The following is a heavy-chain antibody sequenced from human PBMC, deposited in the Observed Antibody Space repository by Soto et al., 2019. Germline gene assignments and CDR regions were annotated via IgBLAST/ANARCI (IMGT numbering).Heavy chain of an antibody. J-gene: IGHJ1*01. Sequence: QVQLVQSGAEVKKPWASVKVSCKASGYTFTSNGISWVRQAPGQGLEWMGWISDYNDNTNYAQKLQGRVTIHTDTSTSKAYIELRRLRSDNTAEYYCARYIVVVVAATQYFQHWGHGTLVTVSS. CDR3: ARYIVVVVAATQYFQH. CDR1: GYTFTSNG. D-gene: IGHD2-15*01. V-gene: IGHV1-18*01. CDR2: ISDYNDNT.